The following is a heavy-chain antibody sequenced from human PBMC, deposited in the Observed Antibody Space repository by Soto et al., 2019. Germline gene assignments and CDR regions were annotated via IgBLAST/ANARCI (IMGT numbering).Heavy chain of an antibody. CDR3: ASRGQPIDY. J-gene: IGHJ4*02. CDR1: GYTFTSYD. Sequence: QVQLVQSGAEVKKPGASVKVSCKASGYTFTSYDISWVRQAPGQGLERTGWISTYNGNTNYAQKFQGRDTTTTDTSTTTAYMELRRLRSDDTAVYDCASRGQPIDYWHQGTLVTLSS. CDR2: ISTYNGNT. D-gene: IGHD6-25*01. V-gene: IGHV1-18*01.